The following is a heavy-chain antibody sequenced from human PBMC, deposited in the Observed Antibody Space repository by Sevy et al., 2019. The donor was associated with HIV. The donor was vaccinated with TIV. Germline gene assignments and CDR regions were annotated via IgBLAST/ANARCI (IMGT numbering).Heavy chain of an antibody. D-gene: IGHD3-16*01. V-gene: IGHV3-30*18. CDR3: AKVGGGVAAPTPADP. CDR2: ISYDGSNK. CDR1: GFTFSSYG. J-gene: IGHJ5*02. Sequence: GGSLRLSCAASGFTFSSYGMHWVRQAPGKGLEWVAVISYDGSNKYYADSVKGRFTISRDNSKNTLYLQMNSLRAEETAVYYCAKVGGGVAAPTPADPWGQGTLVTVSS.